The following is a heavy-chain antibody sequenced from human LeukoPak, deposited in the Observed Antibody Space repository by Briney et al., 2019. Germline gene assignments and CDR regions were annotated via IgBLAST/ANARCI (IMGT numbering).Heavy chain of an antibody. CDR3: ARDVIYYDSSGLKFDP. V-gene: IGHV3-23*01. CDR1: GFTFSTYG. D-gene: IGHD3-22*01. J-gene: IGHJ5*02. CDR2: ISGSGDNT. Sequence: PGGSLRLSCAASGFTFSTYGMSWVRQAPGKGLEWVSGISGSGDNTHYADSVKGRFTISRDNSKNTLYLQMNSLRAEDTAVYYCARDVIYYDSSGLKFDPWGQGTLVTVSS.